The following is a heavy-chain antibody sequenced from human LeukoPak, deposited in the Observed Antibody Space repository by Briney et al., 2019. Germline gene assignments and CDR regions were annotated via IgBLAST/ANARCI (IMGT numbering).Heavy chain of an antibody. CDR1: VGTFSSYA. V-gene: IGHV1-69*13. CDR2: IIPIFGTA. D-gene: IGHD2-2*01. CDR3: ARGRFFVVVPAATYYYYYMDV. J-gene: IGHJ6*03. Sequence: SVKVSCKASVGTFSSYAISWVRQAPGQGLEWMGGIIPIFGTANYAQKFQGRVTITADESTSTAYMELSSLRSEDTAVYYCARGRFFVVVPAATYYYYYMDVWGKGTTVTVSS.